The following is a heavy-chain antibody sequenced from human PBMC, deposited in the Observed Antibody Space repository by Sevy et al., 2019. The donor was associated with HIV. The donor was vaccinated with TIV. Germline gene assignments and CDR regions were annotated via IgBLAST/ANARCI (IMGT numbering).Heavy chain of an antibody. CDR2: IWYDGSNK. J-gene: IGHJ6*03. D-gene: IGHD3-10*01. Sequence: GGSLRLSCAASGFTFSSYGMHWVRQAPGKGLEWVAVIWYDGSNKYYADSVKGRFTISRDNSKNTLYLQMNSRRAEDTAVYYCARERVSMVRGVIITRGKYYYYYMDVWGKGTTVTVSS. V-gene: IGHV3-33*01. CDR3: ARERVSMVRGVIITRGKYYYYYMDV. CDR1: GFTFSSYG.